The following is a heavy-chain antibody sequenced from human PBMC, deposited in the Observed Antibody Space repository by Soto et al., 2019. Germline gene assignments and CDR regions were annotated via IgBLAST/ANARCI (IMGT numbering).Heavy chain of an antibody. CDR2: ISAYNGNT. Sequence: QVQLVQSGAEVKKPGASVKVSCKASGYTFTSYGISWVRQVPGQGLEWMGWISAYNGNTNYAQKLQGRVTITTDTSTSTAYMEVRSLRSDDTAVYYCAREPADEWPLDYWGQGTLVTVSS. CDR1: GYTFTSYG. J-gene: IGHJ4*02. V-gene: IGHV1-18*01. D-gene: IGHD3-3*01. CDR3: AREPADEWPLDY.